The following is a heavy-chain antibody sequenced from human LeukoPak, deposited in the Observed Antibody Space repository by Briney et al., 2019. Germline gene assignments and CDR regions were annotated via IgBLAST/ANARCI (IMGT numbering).Heavy chain of an antibody. J-gene: IGHJ3*02. CDR1: GFTVSSNY. V-gene: IGHV3-30-3*01. CDR2: ISYDGSNK. CDR3: ARPLDSSGYLTGHDAFDI. D-gene: IGHD3-22*01. Sequence: PGGSLRLSCAASGFTVSSNYMSWVRQAPGKGLEWVAVISYDGSNKYYADSVKGRFTISRDNSKNTLYLQMNSLRAEDTAVYYCARPLDSSGYLTGHDAFDIWGQGTMVTVSS.